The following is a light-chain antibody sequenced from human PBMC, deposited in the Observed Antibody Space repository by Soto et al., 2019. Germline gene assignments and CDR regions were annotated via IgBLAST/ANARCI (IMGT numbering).Light chain of an antibody. CDR2: AAS. CDR3: QKYNSAPPLT. CDR1: QGISNY. J-gene: IGKJ4*01. Sequence: DIQMTQSPSSLSASVGDRVTITCRASQGISNYLAWYQQKPGKVPKLLIYAASTLQSGVPSRFSGSGSGTDFTLTISSLPPEDVATYYCQKYNSAPPLTFGGGTKVEIK. V-gene: IGKV1-27*01.